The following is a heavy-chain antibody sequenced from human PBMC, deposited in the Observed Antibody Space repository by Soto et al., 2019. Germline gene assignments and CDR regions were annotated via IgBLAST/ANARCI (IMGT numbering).Heavy chain of an antibody. CDR3: AKDESGYETDYYYYYGMDV. J-gene: IGHJ6*02. Sequence: GGALGLSCAASGFTFSSYGMHWVRQAPGKGLEWVAVISYDGSNKYYADSVKGRFTISRDNSKNTLYLQMNSLRAEDTAVYYCAKDESGYETDYYYYYGMDVWGQGTTVTVSS. CDR1: GFTFSSYG. D-gene: IGHD5-12*01. V-gene: IGHV3-30*18. CDR2: ISYDGSNK.